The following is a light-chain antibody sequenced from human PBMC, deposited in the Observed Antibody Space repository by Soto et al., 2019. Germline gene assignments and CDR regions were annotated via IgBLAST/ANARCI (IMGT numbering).Light chain of an antibody. CDR1: QSVSSY. CDR2: GAS. Sequence: EIVMTQSPATLSVSPGERATLSCRASQSVSSYLAWYQQKPGKAPRLLIYGASTMASGIPARFSGSGSGTQFTLTISSLQSEDFAVYYCQQYNNWPLTFGEGTKVDIK. J-gene: IGKJ4*01. V-gene: IGKV3-15*01. CDR3: QQYNNWPLT.